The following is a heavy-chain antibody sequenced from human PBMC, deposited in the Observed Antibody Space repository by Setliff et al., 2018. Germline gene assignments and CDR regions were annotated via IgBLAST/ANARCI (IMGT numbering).Heavy chain of an antibody. J-gene: IGHJ6*03. D-gene: IGHD3-22*01. V-gene: IGHV1-69*05. Sequence: SVKVSCKASGYSFPTDYIHWVRQAPGQGLEWMGGTIPIFGTTDYAQKFQGRVTIITDESTSTAFMQLSSLRSEDTAVYYCVREGVDSRSSTDYRYYMDVWGKGTTVTVSS. CDR2: TIPIFGTT. CDR1: GYSFPTDY. CDR3: VREGVDSRSSTDYRYYMDV.